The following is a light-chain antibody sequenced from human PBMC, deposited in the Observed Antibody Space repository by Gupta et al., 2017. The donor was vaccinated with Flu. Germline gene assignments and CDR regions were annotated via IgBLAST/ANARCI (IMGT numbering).Light chain of an antibody. CDR1: QSVGGDY. CDR2: DAS. Sequence: EIVLTQSPGTLSLSPGETATLSCRASQSVGGDYLAWYQHKPGQPPRLLIYDASSRATDVPDRFSGSGSGTDFTLTISRLEPEDFAVYFCLRYGSLPRTFGQGTKVEIK. V-gene: IGKV3-20*01. J-gene: IGKJ1*01. CDR3: LRYGSLPRT.